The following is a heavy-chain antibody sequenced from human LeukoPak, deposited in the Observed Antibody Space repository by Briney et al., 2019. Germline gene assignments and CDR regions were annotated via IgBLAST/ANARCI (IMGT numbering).Heavy chain of an antibody. Sequence: GGSLRLSCAASGFTFRDYSMSWVRQAPGKGLIWASYISSSSSTIYYADSVKGRFTISRDNAKNSLYLQMNSLRDEDTAVYYCARAGDFDYWGQGTLVTVSS. CDR2: ISSSSSTI. CDR1: GFTFRDYS. D-gene: IGHD3-10*01. V-gene: IGHV3-48*02. J-gene: IGHJ4*02. CDR3: ARAGDFDY.